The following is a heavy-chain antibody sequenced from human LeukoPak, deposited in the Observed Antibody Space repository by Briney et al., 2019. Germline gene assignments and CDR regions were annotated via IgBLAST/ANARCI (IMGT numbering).Heavy chain of an antibody. CDR1: GFTFSSYS. D-gene: IGHD6-25*01. CDR3: ARESSESFDI. J-gene: IGHJ3*02. V-gene: IGHV3-21*01. Sequence: KAGGSLRLSCAASGFTFSSYSMTWVRQAPGKGLEWVSSIGSRSTSIYYADSVKGRFTISRDNAKNSLYLQMNSLRAEDTAVYYCARESSESFDIWGQGTMVTVSS. CDR2: IGSRSTSI.